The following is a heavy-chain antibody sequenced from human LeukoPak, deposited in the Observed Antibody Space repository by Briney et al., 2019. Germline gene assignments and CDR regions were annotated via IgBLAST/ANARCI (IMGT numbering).Heavy chain of an antibody. V-gene: IGHV3-11*03. J-gene: IGHJ6*02. CDR2: ITGSSSYT. Sequence: PGGSLRLSCAASGFTFSDYYMTWIRQAPGKGLEWVSYITGSSSYTNYADSVKGRFTISRDNGKNSLYLQMNSLRAEDTAVYYCARRHSYGYYYYGMDVWGQGTTVTVSS. D-gene: IGHD5-18*01. CDR3: ARRHSYGYYYYGMDV. CDR1: GFTFSDYY.